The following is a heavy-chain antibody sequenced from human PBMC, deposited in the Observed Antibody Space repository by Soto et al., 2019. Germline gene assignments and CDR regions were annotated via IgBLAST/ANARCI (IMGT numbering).Heavy chain of an antibody. CDR1: GGSISSGDYY. D-gene: IGHD6-13*01. CDR3: ARVAAAGTSDSYYFDY. V-gene: IGHV4-30-4*01. CDR2: IYYSGST. Sequence: SETLSLTCTVSGGSISSGDYYWSWIRQPPGKGLEWIGYIYYSGSTYYNPSLKGRVTISVDTSKNQFSLKLSSVTAADTAVYYCARVAAAGTSDSYYFDYWGQGTLVTVSS. J-gene: IGHJ4*02.